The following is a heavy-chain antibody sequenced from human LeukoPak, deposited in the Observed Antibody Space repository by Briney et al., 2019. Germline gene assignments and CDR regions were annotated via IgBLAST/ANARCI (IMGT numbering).Heavy chain of an antibody. J-gene: IGHJ4*02. V-gene: IGHV1-2*02. CDR2: INPNSGGT. CDR1: GYTFTGYY. Sequence: ASVRLSCKASGYTFTGYYMHWVRQAPGQGLEWMGWINPNSGGTNYAQKFQGRVTMTRDTSISTAYMELSRLRSDDTAVYYCARLWLRFGFDYWGQGTLVTVSS. CDR3: ARLWLRFGFDY. D-gene: IGHD5-12*01.